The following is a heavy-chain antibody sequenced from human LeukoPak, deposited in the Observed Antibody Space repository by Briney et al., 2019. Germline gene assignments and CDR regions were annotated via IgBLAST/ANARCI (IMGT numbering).Heavy chain of an antibody. CDR2: ITSSGLTI. Sequence: GGSLRLSCTASGFTFTTYSMSWVRQAPGKGLEWVSYITSSGLTIFYADSVKGRFTISRDNAKNSLYLQMNSLRDEDSAVYYCGRGAAAAIDFWGQGTLVTVSS. J-gene: IGHJ4*02. CDR1: GFTFTTYS. CDR3: GRGAAAAIDF. D-gene: IGHD2-2*01. V-gene: IGHV3-48*02.